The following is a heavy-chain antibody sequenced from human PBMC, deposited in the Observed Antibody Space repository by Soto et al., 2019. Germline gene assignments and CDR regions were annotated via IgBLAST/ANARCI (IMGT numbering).Heavy chain of an antibody. Sequence: PGGSLRLSCAASGFTFSSYSMNWVRQAPGKGLEWVSYISSSSSTIYYADSVKGRFTISRDNAKNSLYLQMNSLRAEDTAVYYCARGESGSYDFWSGFRGNWFDPWGQGTLVTVSS. CDR2: ISSSSSTI. D-gene: IGHD3-3*01. CDR1: GFTFSSYS. V-gene: IGHV3-48*01. J-gene: IGHJ5*02. CDR3: ARGESGSYDFWSGFRGNWFDP.